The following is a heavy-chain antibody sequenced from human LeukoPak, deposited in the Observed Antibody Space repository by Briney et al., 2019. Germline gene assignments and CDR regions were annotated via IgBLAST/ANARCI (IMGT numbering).Heavy chain of an antibody. CDR3: ARSYPSHGSAFDI. V-gene: IGHV3-23*03. CDR1: GFTFSSYA. Sequence: GSLRLSCAASGFTFSSYAMSWVRQAPGKGLEWVSVIYSGGSTYYADSVKGRFTISRDNSKNTLYLQMNSLRAEDTAVYYCARSYPSHGSAFDIWGQGTMVTVSS. D-gene: IGHD1-26*01. CDR2: IYSGGST. J-gene: IGHJ3*02.